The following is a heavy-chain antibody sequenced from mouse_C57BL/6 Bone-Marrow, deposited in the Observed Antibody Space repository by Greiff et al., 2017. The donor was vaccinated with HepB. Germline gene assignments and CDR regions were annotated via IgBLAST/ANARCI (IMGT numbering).Heavy chain of an antibody. Sequence: EVKLMESGPSLVRPSQTLSLTCTVTGFSINSDCYWIWIRQFPGNKLEYIGYTFYSGITYYNPSLDSRTYITRDTSKNQFSLKLSSVTTEDTATYYCARAPYDGYFHWYFDVWGTGTTVTVSS. CDR1: GFSINSDCY. J-gene: IGHJ1*03. D-gene: IGHD2-3*01. V-gene: IGHV3-3*01. CDR2: TFYSGIT. CDR3: ARAPYDGYFHWYFDV.